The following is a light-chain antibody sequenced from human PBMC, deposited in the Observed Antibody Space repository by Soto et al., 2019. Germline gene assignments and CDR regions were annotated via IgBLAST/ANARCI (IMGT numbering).Light chain of an antibody. CDR1: QSVSNDF. J-gene: IGKJ1*01. CDR2: GAS. V-gene: IGKV3D-15*01. CDR3: QQYNNWPRT. Sequence: EIVLTQSPGILSLSPGERATLSCRASQSVSNDFLAWYQQKPGQAPRLLIYGASTRATDVPDRFSGSGSGTEFTLTINSLQSEDFAVYYCQQYNNWPRTFGQGTKVDIK.